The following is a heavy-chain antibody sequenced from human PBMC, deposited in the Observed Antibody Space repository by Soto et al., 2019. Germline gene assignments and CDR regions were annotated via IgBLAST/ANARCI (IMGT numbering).Heavy chain of an antibody. CDR3: AKGRSYYYYYGVDV. Sequence: EVQLLESGGGLVQPGASLRLSCSSSGFTFGSCARGCVRQAPGKGLEWVSDIIDSGGSTYYADSVKGRFTTSRDNSKSTLYLQMNSLRAEDTALYYCAKGRSYYYYYGVDVWGQGSTVTVSS. V-gene: IGHV3-23*01. CDR2: IIDSGGST. J-gene: IGHJ6*02. CDR1: GFTFGSCA.